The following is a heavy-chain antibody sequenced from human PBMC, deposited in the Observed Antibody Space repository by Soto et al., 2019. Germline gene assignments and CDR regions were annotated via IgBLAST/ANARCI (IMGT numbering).Heavy chain of an antibody. J-gene: IGHJ5*02. CDR3: ARDDRVRGVTRGFDP. CDR2: IYYSGST. D-gene: IGHD3-10*01. Sequence: ASETLSLTCTVSGGSISSYYWSWIRQPPGKGLEWIGYIYYSGSTNYNPSLKSRVTISVDTSKNQFSLKLSSVTAADTAVYYCARDDRVRGVTRGFDPRGQGTLVTVSS. V-gene: IGHV4-59*01. CDR1: GGSISSYY.